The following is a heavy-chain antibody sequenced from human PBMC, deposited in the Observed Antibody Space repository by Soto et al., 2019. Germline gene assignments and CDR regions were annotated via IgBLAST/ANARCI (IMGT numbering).Heavy chain of an antibody. Sequence: QVRLVESGGGVVQSGGSLRLSCAASGFTLRTYPMHWLRQTPGKGLEWLTVLSFDGKVKHYADSVGGRFTISRDISENTLYLQMNSLRGEDTAVYYCARDPLRGSPDYFDHWGQGTLVTVSS. CDR3: ARDPLRGSPDYFDH. D-gene: IGHD1-1*01. CDR1: GFTLRTYP. J-gene: IGHJ4*02. V-gene: IGHV3-30*04. CDR2: LSFDGKVK.